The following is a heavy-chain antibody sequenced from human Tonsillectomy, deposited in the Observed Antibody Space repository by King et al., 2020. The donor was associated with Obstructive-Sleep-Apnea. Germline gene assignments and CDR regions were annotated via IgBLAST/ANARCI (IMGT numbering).Heavy chain of an antibody. J-gene: IGHJ4*02. CDR3: ARQGGYCTNGVCYTRNFDY. D-gene: IGHD2-8*01. Sequence: EQLVQSGAEVKNPGESLKISCKGSGYSFTSYWIGWVRQMPGKGLEWMGIIYPGDSDTRYSPSFQCQVTISADKSISTAYLQWSSLKASDTAMYYCARQGGYCTNGVCYTRNFDYWGQGTLVTVSS. CDR2: IYPGDSDT. CDR1: GYSFTSYW. V-gene: IGHV5-51*01.